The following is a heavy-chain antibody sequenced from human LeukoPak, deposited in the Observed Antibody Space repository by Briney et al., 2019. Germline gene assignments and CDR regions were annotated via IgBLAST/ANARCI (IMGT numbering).Heavy chain of an antibody. J-gene: IGHJ4*02. CDR1: GFTFNDYG. CDR2: INWNAGST. Sequence: GGSLRLSCAASGFTFNDYGMSWVRQAPGKGLEWVSAINWNAGSTGYADSVKGRFTISRDNAKNSLYLQMNSLRAEDTGFYYCARDQGYCSSTSCHKPFDYWGQGTLVTVSS. CDR3: ARDQGYCSSTSCHKPFDY. V-gene: IGHV3-20*04. D-gene: IGHD2-2*02.